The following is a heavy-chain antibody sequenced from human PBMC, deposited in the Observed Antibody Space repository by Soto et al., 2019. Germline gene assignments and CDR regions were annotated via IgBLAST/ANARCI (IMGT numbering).Heavy chain of an antibody. Sequence: GGPLRLSCAASGFTFSSYGMHWVRQAPGKGLEWVAVIWYDGSNKYYADSVKGRFTISRDNSKNTLYLQMNSLRAEDTAVYYCARDLYYYDSSGYYDYYYYGMDVWGQGTTVTVSS. CDR3: ARDLYYYDSSGYYDYYYYGMDV. CDR2: IWYDGSNK. D-gene: IGHD3-22*01. CDR1: GFTFSSYG. J-gene: IGHJ6*02. V-gene: IGHV3-33*01.